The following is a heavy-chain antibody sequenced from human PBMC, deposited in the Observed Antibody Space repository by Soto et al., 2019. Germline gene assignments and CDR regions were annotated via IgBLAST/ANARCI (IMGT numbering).Heavy chain of an antibody. D-gene: IGHD3-16*01. CDR2: IYHSGST. CDR1: GGSISSGGYS. CDR3: ARGGGYTFDY. Sequence: SETLSLTCAVSGGSISSGGYSWSWIRQPPGKGLEWIGYIYHSGSTYYNPSLKSRVTISVDRSKNQFSLKLSSVTAADTAVYYCARGGGYTFDYWGQGPLVTVSS. J-gene: IGHJ4*02. V-gene: IGHV4-30-2*01.